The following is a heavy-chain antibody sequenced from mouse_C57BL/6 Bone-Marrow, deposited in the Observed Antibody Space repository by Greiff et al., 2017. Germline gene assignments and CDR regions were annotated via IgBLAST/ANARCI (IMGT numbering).Heavy chain of an antibody. V-gene: IGHV5-6*02. CDR3: ARMMVAWFAY. CDR1: RFTFSSYG. J-gene: IGHJ3*01. Sequence: DVKLQESGGDLVKPGGSLKLSCAASRFTFSSYGMSWVRQTPDKRLEWVATISSGGSYTYYPDSVKGRFTISRDKAKNTLYLQMSSLKSEDTALYYCARMMVAWFAYWGQGTLVTVSA. D-gene: IGHD2-3*01. CDR2: ISSGGSYT.